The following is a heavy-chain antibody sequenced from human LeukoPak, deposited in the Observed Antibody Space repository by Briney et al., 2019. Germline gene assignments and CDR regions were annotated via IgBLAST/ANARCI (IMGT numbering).Heavy chain of an antibody. D-gene: IGHD2-15*01. J-gene: IGHJ4*02. Sequence: SVKVSCKASGGTFSSYAISWVRQAPGQGLEWMGRIIPILGIANYAQKFQGRVTITADKSTSTAYMELSSLRSEDTAVYYCARDLSGYCSGGSCFNWGQGTLVTVSS. CDR1: GGTFSSYA. CDR3: ARDLSGYCSGGSCFN. V-gene: IGHV1-69*04. CDR2: IIPILGIA.